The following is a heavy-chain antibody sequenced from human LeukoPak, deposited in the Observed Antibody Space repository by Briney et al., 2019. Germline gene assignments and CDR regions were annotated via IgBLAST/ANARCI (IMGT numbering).Heavy chain of an antibody. CDR3: AKGDSYYDSSGYPEYFDY. CDR2: ISSSSSYI. J-gene: IGHJ4*02. V-gene: IGHV3-21*04. CDR1: GFTFSSYS. Sequence: GGSLRLSCAASGFTFSSYSMNWVRQAPGKGLEWVSSISSSSSYIYYADSVKGRFTISRDNAKNSLYLQMNSLRAEDTAVYYCAKGDSYYDSSGYPEYFDYWGQGTLVTVSS. D-gene: IGHD3-22*01.